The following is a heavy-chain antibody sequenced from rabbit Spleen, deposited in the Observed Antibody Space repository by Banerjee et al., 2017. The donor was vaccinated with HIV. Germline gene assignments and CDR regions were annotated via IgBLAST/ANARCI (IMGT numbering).Heavy chain of an antibody. CDR2: IDTRDGDT. CDR1: GISFGISDY. J-gene: IGHJ6*01. D-gene: IGHD2-1*01. Sequence: QSLEESGGGLVQPEGSLTLTCTASGISFGISDYMCWVRQAPGKGLEWIACIDTRDGDTDYANWPKGRFTISKTSSTTVTLQMTSLTAADTAIYFCARGGAGAGDGLDLWGPGTLVTVS. CDR3: ARGGAGAGDGLDL. V-gene: IGHV1S40*01.